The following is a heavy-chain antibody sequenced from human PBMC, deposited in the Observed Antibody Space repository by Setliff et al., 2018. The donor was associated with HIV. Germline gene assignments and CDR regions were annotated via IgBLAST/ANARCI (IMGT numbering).Heavy chain of an antibody. J-gene: IGHJ3*02. CDR1: GYNFVDYS. D-gene: IGHD1-26*01. Sequence: GESLKISCQGSGYNFVDYSIAWVRQVPGKGLEWMGIIYPVDSETRYSPSFQGQVTISADKSISTAYLQWSSLKASDTAMYYCARVGTTDAFDIWGQGTMVTVSS. CDR2: IYPVDSET. CDR3: ARVGTTDAFDI. V-gene: IGHV5-51*01.